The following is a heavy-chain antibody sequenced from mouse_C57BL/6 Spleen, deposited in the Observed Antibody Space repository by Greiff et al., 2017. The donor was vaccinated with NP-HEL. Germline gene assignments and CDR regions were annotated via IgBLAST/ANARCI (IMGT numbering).Heavy chain of an antibody. Sequence: VQLQQPGAELVMPGASVKLSCKASGYTFTSYWMHWVKQRPGQGLEWIGEIDPSDSYTNYNQKFKGKSTLTVDKSSSTAYMQLSSLTSEDSAVYYCARPFYYGNYDAMDYWGQGTSVTVSS. V-gene: IGHV1-69*01. D-gene: IGHD2-1*01. J-gene: IGHJ4*01. CDR3: ARPFYYGNYDAMDY. CDR1: GYTFTSYW. CDR2: IDPSDSYT.